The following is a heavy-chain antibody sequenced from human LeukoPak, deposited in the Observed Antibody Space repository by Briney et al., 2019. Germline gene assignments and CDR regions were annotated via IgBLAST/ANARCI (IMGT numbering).Heavy chain of an antibody. J-gene: IGHJ4*02. CDR2: INHSGST. D-gene: IGHD2-15*01. V-gene: IGHV4-34*01. Sequence: SETLSLTCAVYGGSFSGYYWSWIRQPPGKGLEWIGEINHSGSTNYNPSLKSRVTISVDTSKNQFSLKLSSETAADTAVYYCARGRKLYCSGGSCYPRSRPNSFDYWGQGTLVTVSS. CDR3: ARGRKLYCSGGSCYPRSRPNSFDY. CDR1: GGSFSGYY.